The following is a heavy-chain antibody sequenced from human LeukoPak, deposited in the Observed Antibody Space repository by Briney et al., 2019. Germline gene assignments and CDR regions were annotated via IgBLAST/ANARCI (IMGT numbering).Heavy chain of an antibody. CDR3: ARLKVGAASIDY. J-gene: IGHJ4*02. CDR2: INSDGSST. V-gene: IGHV3-74*01. Sequence: GGSLRLSCAASGFTFSSYSMNWVRQAPGKGLVWVSRINSDGSSTSYADSVKGRFTISRDNAKNTLYLQMNSLRAKDTAVYYCARLKVGAASIDYWGQGTLVTVSS. CDR1: GFTFSSYS. D-gene: IGHD1-26*01.